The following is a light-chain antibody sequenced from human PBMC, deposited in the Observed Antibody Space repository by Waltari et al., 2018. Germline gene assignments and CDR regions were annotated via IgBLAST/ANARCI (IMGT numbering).Light chain of an antibody. CDR3: QHYVRLPAT. J-gene: IGKJ1*01. Sequence: EIVLTQSPGTLSLSPGERATLSCRASQSVSRSLAWYPQKPGQAPRLLIYGTSNRATGIPDRFSGRGSGTDFSLTISRLEPEDVAVYFCQHYVRLPATFGQGTKVEIK. CDR1: QSVSRS. CDR2: GTS. V-gene: IGKV3-20*01.